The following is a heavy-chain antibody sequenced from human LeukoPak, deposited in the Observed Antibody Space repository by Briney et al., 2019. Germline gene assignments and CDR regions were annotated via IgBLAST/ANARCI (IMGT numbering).Heavy chain of an antibody. CDR2: ISAYNGNT. V-gene: IGHV1-18*01. D-gene: IGHD3-3*01. CDR1: GYTFTSYG. J-gene: IGHJ4*02. Sequence: ASVKVSCKASGYTFTSYGISWVRQAPGQGLEWMGWISAYNGNTNYAQKLQGRVTMTTGTSTSTAYMELRSLRSDDTAVYYCARVVITIFGVVIRLFDYWGQGTLVTVSS. CDR3: ARVVITIFGVVIRLFDY.